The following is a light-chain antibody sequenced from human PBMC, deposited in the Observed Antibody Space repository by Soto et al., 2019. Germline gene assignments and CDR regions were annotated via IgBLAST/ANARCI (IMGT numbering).Light chain of an antibody. V-gene: IGKV1-9*01. J-gene: IGKJ4*01. CDR1: QDIRSY. CDR2: AAS. CDR3: QQLNNYPST. Sequence: IQLTQSPSSLSASVGDRVTITCRASQDIRSYLGWYQQKPGKAPKLLIYAASTLQSGVPSRFSGSGSGTDFTLTINSLQPEDFATYFCQQLNNYPSTFGGGTKVEIK.